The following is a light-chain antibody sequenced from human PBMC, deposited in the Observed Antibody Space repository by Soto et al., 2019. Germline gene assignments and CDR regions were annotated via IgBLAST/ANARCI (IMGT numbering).Light chain of an antibody. CDR1: QSVSSN. CDR3: QQTYSDIS. V-gene: IGKV3-15*01. J-gene: IGKJ4*01. CDR2: GAS. Sequence: EIVMTQSPATLSVSPGERATLSCRASQSVSSNLAWYQQKPGQAPRLLIYGASTRATGIPARFSGSGSGTEFTLTISGLQPEDFASYHCQQTYSDISFGGGTKVDIK.